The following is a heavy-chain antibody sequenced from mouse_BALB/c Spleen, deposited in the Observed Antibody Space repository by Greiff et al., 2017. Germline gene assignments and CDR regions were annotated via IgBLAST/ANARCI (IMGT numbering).Heavy chain of an antibody. CDR3: ARSYGNPYYYAMDY. D-gene: IGHD2-10*02. Sequence: EVKLVESGPELVKPGASVKISCKASGYSFTGYFMNWVMQSHGKSLEWIGRINPYNGDTFYNQKFKGKATLTVDKSSSTAHMELRSLASEDSAVYYCARSYGNPYYYAMDYWGQGTSVTVSS. CDR1: GYSFTGYF. V-gene: IGHV1-20*02. CDR2: INPYNGDT. J-gene: IGHJ4*01.